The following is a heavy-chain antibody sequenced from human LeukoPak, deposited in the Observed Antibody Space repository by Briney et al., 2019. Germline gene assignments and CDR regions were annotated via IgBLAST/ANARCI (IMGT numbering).Heavy chain of an antibody. Sequence: HTGGSLRLSCTASGFTFGGYAMSWVRQAPGKGLEWVGFIRSKAYGGTTEYAASVKGRFTISRDDSKSIAYLQMNSLKTEGTAVYYCTRGGFLEWLSHFDYWGQGTLVTVSS. V-gene: IGHV3-49*04. CDR1: GFTFGGYA. CDR3: TRGGFLEWLSHFDY. D-gene: IGHD3-3*01. J-gene: IGHJ4*02. CDR2: IRSKAYGGTT.